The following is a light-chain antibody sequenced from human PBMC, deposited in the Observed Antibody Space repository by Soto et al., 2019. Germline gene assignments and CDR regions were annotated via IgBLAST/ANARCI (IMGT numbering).Light chain of an antibody. CDR3: QQYSSNLYT. J-gene: IGKJ2*01. CDR1: QSISTH. Sequence: EIQMTQSPSTLSASLGDRVTITCRASQSISTHLAWYQQKPGKAPEVLIYDASTLEIGVPSRFSGSGSGTKFTITISSLQPDDFATYYCQQYSSNLYTFGQGTKLEIK. V-gene: IGKV1-5*01. CDR2: DAS.